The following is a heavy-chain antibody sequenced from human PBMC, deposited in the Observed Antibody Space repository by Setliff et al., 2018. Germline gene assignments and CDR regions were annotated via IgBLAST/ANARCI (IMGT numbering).Heavy chain of an antibody. Sequence: KPSETLSLTCTVSGGSISPYFWSWIRQSPGKGLEWIGYIYHNGNTNYNPSLDSRVTMSVDTSKNQFSLKLKSVTAADTAMYYCARGCAAGACYSDYYYYMDVWGKGTTVTVSS. D-gene: IGHD2-15*01. CDR2: IYHNGNT. CDR3: ARGCAAGACYSDYYYYMDV. V-gene: IGHV4-59*01. J-gene: IGHJ6*03. CDR1: GGSISPYF.